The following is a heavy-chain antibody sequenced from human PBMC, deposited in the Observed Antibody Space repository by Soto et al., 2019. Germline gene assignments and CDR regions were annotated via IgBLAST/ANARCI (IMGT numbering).Heavy chain of an antibody. D-gene: IGHD3-10*01. CDR1: GGSFSGYY. Sequence: SETLSLTCAVYGGSFSGYYWSWIRQPPGKGLEWIGEINHSGSTNYNPSLKSRVTISVDTSKNQFSLKLSSVTAADTAVYYCARATITLHYMDVWGKGTTVTVSS. V-gene: IGHV4-34*01. J-gene: IGHJ6*03. CDR2: INHSGST. CDR3: ARATITLHYMDV.